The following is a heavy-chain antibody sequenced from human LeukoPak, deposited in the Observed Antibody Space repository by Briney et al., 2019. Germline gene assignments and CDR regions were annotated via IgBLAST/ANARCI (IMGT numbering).Heavy chain of an antibody. V-gene: IGHV1-3*01. Sequence: ASVNVSCKASGYTFTIYAMHWVRQAPGQRLEWMGWINAGNGNTKYSQKFQGRVTITRDTSASTAYMELSSLRSEDTAVYYCARDRVLRFLEWSCMDVWGQGTTVTVSS. CDR1: GYTFTIYA. CDR2: INAGNGNT. D-gene: IGHD3-3*01. J-gene: IGHJ6*02. CDR3: ARDRVLRFLEWSCMDV.